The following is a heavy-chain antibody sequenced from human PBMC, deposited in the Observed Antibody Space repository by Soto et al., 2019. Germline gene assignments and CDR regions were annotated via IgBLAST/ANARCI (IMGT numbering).Heavy chain of an antibody. CDR3: ARVGGTTVTTWYFDL. Sequence: PSETLSLTCTVSGGSISSGGYYWSWIRHHPGKGLEWIGYIYYSGSTYYNPSLKSRVTISVDTSKNQFSLKLSSVTAADTAVYYCARVGGTTVTTWYFDLWGRGTLVTVSS. V-gene: IGHV4-31*03. CDR2: IYYSGST. CDR1: GGSISSGGYY. D-gene: IGHD4-17*01. J-gene: IGHJ2*01.